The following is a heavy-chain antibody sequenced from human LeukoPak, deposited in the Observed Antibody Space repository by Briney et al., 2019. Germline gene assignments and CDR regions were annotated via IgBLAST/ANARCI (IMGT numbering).Heavy chain of an antibody. J-gene: IGHJ6*03. V-gene: IGHV1-46*03. CDR2: INPSGGST. CDR3: ARVPNPHYSYYMDV. CDR1: GYTFTSYY. Sequence: ASVKVSCKASGYTFTSYYMHWVRQAPGQALEWMGIINPSGGSTSYAQKFQGRVTMTRDTSTSTVYMELSSLRSEDSAVSYCARVPNPHYSYYMDVWGKGTTVTVSS. D-gene: IGHD1-14*01.